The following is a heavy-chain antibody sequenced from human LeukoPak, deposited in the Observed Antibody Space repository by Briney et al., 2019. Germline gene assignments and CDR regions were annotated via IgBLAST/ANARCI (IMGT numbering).Heavy chain of an antibody. D-gene: IGHD7-27*01. Sequence: GGSLRLSCAASGFTSSSYCMSWVRHAPGEGLEWVANIKQDGSEKYYVDSVKGRFTISRDNAKNSLYLQMNSLRAEDTAVYYCARALGDYYYYYMDVWGKGTTLTVSS. CDR1: GFTSSSYC. CDR3: ARALGDYYYYYMDV. CDR2: IKQDGSEK. J-gene: IGHJ6*03. V-gene: IGHV3-7*01.